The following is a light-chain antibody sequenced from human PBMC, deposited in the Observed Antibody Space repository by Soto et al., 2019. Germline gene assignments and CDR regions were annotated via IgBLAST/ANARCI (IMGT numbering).Light chain of an antibody. V-gene: IGKV3-15*01. CDR3: QQYNNWRTWT. CDR2: GAS. J-gene: IGKJ1*01. Sequence: EIVMTQSPATLSVSPGERATLSCRASQSVSSNLAWYQQKPGQAPRLLIYGASTRATGIPARLSGSGSGTEFTLTISSLQSEDFAVYYCQQYNNWRTWTFGQGTKVDIK. CDR1: QSVSSN.